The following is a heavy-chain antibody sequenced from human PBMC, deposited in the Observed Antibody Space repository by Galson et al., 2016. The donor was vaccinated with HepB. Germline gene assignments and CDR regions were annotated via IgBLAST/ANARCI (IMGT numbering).Heavy chain of an antibody. Sequence: SLTCTVSGFSISSGYYWGWIRQPPGKGLEWIGSIYHSGSTYYNPSLKSRVSISVDTSKNQFSLKLSSVTAADTAVYYCVRDGYYDVLTGSYNSPFDYWGQGTLVTVSS. J-gene: IGHJ4*02. V-gene: IGHV4-38-2*02. CDR2: IYHSGST. D-gene: IGHD3-9*01. CDR3: VRDGYYDVLTGSYNSPFDY. CDR1: GFSISSGYY.